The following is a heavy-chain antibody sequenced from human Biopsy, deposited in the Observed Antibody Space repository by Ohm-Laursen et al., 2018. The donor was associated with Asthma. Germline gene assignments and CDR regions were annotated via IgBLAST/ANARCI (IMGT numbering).Heavy chain of an antibody. CDR2: IYYSGTT. CDR3: ARGYSGSDRIVYYYSGLEV. V-gene: IGHV4-39*01. CDR1: GGYMRSGNYY. J-gene: IGHJ6*02. Sequence: GTLSLTCCLSSGSGGYMRSGNYYWGWIRQPPGKGLEWIGSIYYSGTTYYNPSLESRVTVSADTSKNQFSLKLTSVTAADTAVYYCARGYSGSDRIVYYYSGLEVWGQGTTVTVSS. D-gene: IGHD5-12*01.